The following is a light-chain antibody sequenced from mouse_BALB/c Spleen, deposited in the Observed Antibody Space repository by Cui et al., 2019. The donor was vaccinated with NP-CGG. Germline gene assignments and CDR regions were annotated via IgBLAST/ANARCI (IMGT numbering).Light chain of an antibody. Sequence: QAVVTQESALTTSPGETVTLTCRSSTGAVTTSNYANLVQEKPDHLVTGLIGGTNNRAPGVPARFSGSLIGDKAALTITGAQTEDEAIYFCALWYSNHWVFGGGTKLTVL. V-gene: IGLV1*01. CDR2: GTN. CDR1: TGAVTTSNY. J-gene: IGLJ1*01. CDR3: ALWYSNHWV.